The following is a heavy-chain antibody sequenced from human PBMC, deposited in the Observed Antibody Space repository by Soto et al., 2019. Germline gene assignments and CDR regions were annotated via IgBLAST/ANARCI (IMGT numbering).Heavy chain of an antibody. J-gene: IGHJ6*02. CDR3: ARRRYCGADCYSKYYYGMDV. V-gene: IGHV1-69*02. Sequence: QVQLVQSGAAVKKPGSSVKVSCQASGSTFSSYTVSWVRQAPGQGLEWMGRIIPVLGVTNYAPKFKGRVTITADKSKTTVYMELSSLRSGDTAVYYCARRRYCGADCYSKYYYGMDVWGQGTTVTVSS. CDR2: IIPVLGVT. CDR1: GSTFSSYT. D-gene: IGHD2-21*02.